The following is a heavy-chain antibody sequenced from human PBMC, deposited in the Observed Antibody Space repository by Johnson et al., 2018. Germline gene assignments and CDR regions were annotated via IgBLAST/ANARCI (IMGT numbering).Heavy chain of an antibody. Sequence: QVQLVQSGAEVKKPGASVKVSCKASGYTFTSYDINWVRQATGQGLEWMGWMNPNRGNTGYEQKFQGRVTMTRDTSTSTVYMELSRLRSEDTAVYYCARGAAAAPYGYFQHWGQGTLVTVSS. J-gene: IGHJ1*01. CDR2: MNPNRGNT. V-gene: IGHV1-8*01. D-gene: IGHD6-13*01. CDR3: ARGAAAAPYGYFQH. CDR1: GYTFTSYD.